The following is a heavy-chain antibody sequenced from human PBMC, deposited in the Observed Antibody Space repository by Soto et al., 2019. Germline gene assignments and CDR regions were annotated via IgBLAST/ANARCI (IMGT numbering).Heavy chain of an antibody. CDR1: GYTFNTYW. J-gene: IGHJ6*02. Sequence: GESLKISCKGSGYTFNTYWIGWVRQMPGKGLEWMGFIYPGDSDTTYSPSFQGQVTISVDKSISTAYLQWSSLKVSDTAIYYCASNKNWNHYYRLDVWGQGTTVTVSS. CDR2: IYPGDSDT. CDR3: ASNKNWNHYYRLDV. V-gene: IGHV5-51*01. D-gene: IGHD1-1*01.